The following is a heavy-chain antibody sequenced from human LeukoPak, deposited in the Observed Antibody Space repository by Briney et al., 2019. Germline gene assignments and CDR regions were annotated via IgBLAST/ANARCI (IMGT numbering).Heavy chain of an antibody. V-gene: IGHV4-39*01. D-gene: IGHD6-13*01. CDR2: IRYSANT. CDR3: ARPLAAEFDY. CDR1: GGSTSSSDYY. J-gene: IGHJ4*02. Sequence: SETLSLTCTVSGGSTSSSDYYWGWIRQPPDEGLEWIASIRYSANTYYNPSLKSRVTISVDTSKNQFSLKLNSVTAADTAVYYCARPLAAEFDYWGQGTLVTVSS.